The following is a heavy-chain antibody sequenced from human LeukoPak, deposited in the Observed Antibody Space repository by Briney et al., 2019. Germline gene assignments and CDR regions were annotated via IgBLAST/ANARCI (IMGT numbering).Heavy chain of an antibody. J-gene: IGHJ3*02. D-gene: IGHD3-22*01. Sequence: GGSLRLSCAASGFTVRDSYMSWVRQAPGKGLEWVAVISYDGSNKYYADSVKGRFTISRDNSKNTLYLQMNSLRAEDTAVYYCAKEGEPSITMIVVVPDAFDIWGQGTMVTVSS. CDR1: GFTVRDSY. CDR3: AKEGEPSITMIVVVPDAFDI. V-gene: IGHV3-30*18. CDR2: ISYDGSNK.